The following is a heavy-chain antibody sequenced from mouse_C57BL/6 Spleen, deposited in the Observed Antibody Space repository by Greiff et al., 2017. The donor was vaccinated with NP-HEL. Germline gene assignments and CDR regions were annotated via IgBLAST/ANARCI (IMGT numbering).Heavy chain of an antibody. CDR1: GFTFSSYA. CDR3: TRDDVVANGFDY. J-gene: IGHJ2*01. D-gene: IGHD1-1*01. V-gene: IGHV5-9-1*02. Sequence: EVKVVESGEGLVKPGGSLKLSCAASGFTFSSYAMSWVRQTPEKRLEWVAYISSGGDYIYYADTVKGRFTISRDNARNTLYLQMSSLKSEDTAMYYCTRDDVVANGFDYWGQGTTLTVSS. CDR2: ISSGGDYI.